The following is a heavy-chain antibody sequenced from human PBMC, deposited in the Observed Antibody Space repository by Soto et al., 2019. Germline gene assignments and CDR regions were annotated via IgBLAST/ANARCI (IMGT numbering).Heavy chain of an antibody. D-gene: IGHD1-26*01. CDR1: GFTFSTSE. Sequence: EVQLVESGGRLIQPGGSLRLSCAASGFTFSTSEMYWVRQAPGKGLEWVSYIHPSGQPIFYADSVEGRFTISRDNAKDSLYLKMSSMSAEDSAVYYCGRRASRWGQGTMVSVSS. V-gene: IGHV3-48*03. CDR2: IHPSGQPI. CDR3: GRRASR. J-gene: IGHJ3*01.